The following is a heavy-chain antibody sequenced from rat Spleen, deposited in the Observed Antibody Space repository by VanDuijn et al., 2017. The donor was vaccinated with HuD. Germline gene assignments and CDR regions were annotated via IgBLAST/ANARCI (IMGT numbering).Heavy chain of an antibody. V-gene: IGHV5-29*01. Sequence: EVQLVESDGGLVQPGRSLKLSCAASGFTFSDYYMAWVRQAPTKGLEWVASIHYDGSSTYYRDSVKGRFTISRDNAKSTLSLQMDSLRSEDTATYYCARRHYGYTDYFDYWGQGVMVTVSS. J-gene: IGHJ2*01. CDR3: ARRHYGYTDYFDY. CDR1: GFTFSDYY. CDR2: IHYDGSST. D-gene: IGHD1-9*01.